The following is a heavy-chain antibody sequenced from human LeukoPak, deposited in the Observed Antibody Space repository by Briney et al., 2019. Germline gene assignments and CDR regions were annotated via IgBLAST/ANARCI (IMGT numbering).Heavy chain of an antibody. CDR1: GFTFSNYY. D-gene: IGHD6-19*01. CDR3: ATGVRGYNSALDY. Sequence: SGGSLRLSCAPSGFTFSNYYMNWVRQAPGKGLEWVSSISSGSSYIYYADSLKGRFTISRDNAKNSLYLQMNSLRAEDTAVYYCATGVRGYNSALDYWGQGTLVTVSP. V-gene: IGHV3-21*01. CDR2: ISSGSSYI. J-gene: IGHJ4*02.